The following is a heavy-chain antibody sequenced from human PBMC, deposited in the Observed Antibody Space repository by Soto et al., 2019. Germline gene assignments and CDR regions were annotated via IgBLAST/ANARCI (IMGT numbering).Heavy chain of an antibody. CDR2: IKSKTDGGTT. CDR1: SVSNAW. V-gene: IGHV3-15*07. D-gene: IGHD3-9*01. Sequence: SVSNAWMNWVRQASGKGLEWVGRIKSKTDGGTTDYAAPVKGRFTISRDDSKNTLYLQMNSLKTEDTAVYYCTTGDTIFLYGMDVWGQGTTVTVSS. J-gene: IGHJ6*02. CDR3: TTGDTIFLYGMDV.